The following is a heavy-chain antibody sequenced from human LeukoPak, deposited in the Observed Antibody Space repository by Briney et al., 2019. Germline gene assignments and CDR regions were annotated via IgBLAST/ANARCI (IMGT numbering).Heavy chain of an antibody. V-gene: IGHV1-69-2*01. Sequence: ASVKISCKVSGYTFTDYYMHWVQQAPGKGLEWMGLVDPEDGETIYAEKFQGRVTITADTSTDTAYMELSSLRSEDTAVYYCARHHSSSWSGNAFDIWGQGTMVTVSS. CDR1: GYTFTDYY. D-gene: IGHD6-13*01. CDR3: ARHHSSSWSGNAFDI. J-gene: IGHJ3*02. CDR2: VDPEDGET.